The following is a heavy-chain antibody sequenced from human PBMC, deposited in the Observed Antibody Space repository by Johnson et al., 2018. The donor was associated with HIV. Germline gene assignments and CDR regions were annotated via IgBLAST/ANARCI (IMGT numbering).Heavy chain of an antibody. CDR2: ISGNGGST. CDR3: ARRRYSTSWQEAFDI. Sequence: VQLVESGGGVVQPGRSLRLSCAASGFTFSSHHMHWVRQAPGKGLEHVSAISGNGGSTSYANSVKGRFTISRDNFKNTLYLQMGSLTAEDMAVYYCARRRYSTSWQEAFDIWGRGTMVTVSS. CDR1: GFTFSSHH. V-gene: IGHV3-64*01. J-gene: IGHJ3*02. D-gene: IGHD6-13*01.